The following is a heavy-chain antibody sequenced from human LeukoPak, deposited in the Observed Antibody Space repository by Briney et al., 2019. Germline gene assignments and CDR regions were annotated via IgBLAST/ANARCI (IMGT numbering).Heavy chain of an antibody. CDR3: ARGGPAGVATNDY. Sequence: GGSLRLSCAASGFTVSSDYMSWVRQAPGKGLVWVSHIESDGGRTTYADSVKGRFIISRDNAKNTLYLQMNSLRAEDTAVYYCARGGPAGVATNDYWGQGTLVTVSS. CDR1: GFTVSSDY. J-gene: IGHJ4*02. CDR2: IESDGGRT. V-gene: IGHV3-74*01. D-gene: IGHD5-24*01.